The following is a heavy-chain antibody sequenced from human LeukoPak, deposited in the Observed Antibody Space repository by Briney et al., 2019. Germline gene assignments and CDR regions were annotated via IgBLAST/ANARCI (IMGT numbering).Heavy chain of an antibody. J-gene: IGHJ3*02. CDR2: IRSKRNNYAT. CDR3: SRLEDTSPIEVALDI. D-gene: IGHD2-2*01. CDR1: GFTLSGSV. Sequence: GGSLRLSCAGSGFTLSGSVIHGVRQAAGKGLEWVGRIRSKRNNYATAYAASVKGRFTISRDDSKNTVYLHMDSLKTEDTALYYCSRLEDTSPIEVALDIWGQGTVVTVSS. V-gene: IGHV3-73*01.